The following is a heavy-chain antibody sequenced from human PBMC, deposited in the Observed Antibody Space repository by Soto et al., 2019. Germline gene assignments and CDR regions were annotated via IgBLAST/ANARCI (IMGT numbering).Heavy chain of an antibody. V-gene: IGHV3-30*03. J-gene: IGHJ4*02. D-gene: IGHD6-19*01. CDR3: ARGGRQWMFISDFNY. CDR1: GFTFSDYA. CDR2: VSHDGRNT. Sequence: VQLVESGGGVVQPGRSLRLSCAASGFTFSDYAMHWVRQAPGKGLEWVAVVSHDGRNTHYADSVKGRFTISRDSSKNTVSLEMTRLRAEGTAGYYCARGGRQWMFISDFNYWGQGALVTVSS.